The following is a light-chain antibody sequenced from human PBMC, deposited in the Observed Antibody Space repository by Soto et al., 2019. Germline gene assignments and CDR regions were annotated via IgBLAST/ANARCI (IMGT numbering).Light chain of an antibody. CDR2: GAS. J-gene: IGKJ1*01. V-gene: IGKV1-39*01. CDR3: QQSYNTPLT. Sequence: DIQMTQSPSSLSASVGDRVTITCRASQIISSYLNWYQQKPGKAPKVLIYGASSLQSGIPSRFSGSGSGTDFTLTISSLQPEDFATYYCQQSYNTPLTFGQGTKVDIK. CDR1: QIISSY.